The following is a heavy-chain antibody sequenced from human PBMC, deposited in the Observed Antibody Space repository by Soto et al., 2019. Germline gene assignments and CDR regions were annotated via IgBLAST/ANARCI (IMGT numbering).Heavy chain of an antibody. CDR3: AARYDSSGYPFDY. J-gene: IGHJ4*02. D-gene: IGHD3-22*01. CDR2: IIPIFGTA. Sequence: SVKVSCKASGGTFSSYAISWVRQAPGQGLEWMGGIIPIFGTANYAQKFQGRVTITADESTSTAYMELSSLRSEDTAVYYCAARYDSSGYPFDYWGQGTLVTVYS. CDR1: GGTFSSYA. V-gene: IGHV1-69*13.